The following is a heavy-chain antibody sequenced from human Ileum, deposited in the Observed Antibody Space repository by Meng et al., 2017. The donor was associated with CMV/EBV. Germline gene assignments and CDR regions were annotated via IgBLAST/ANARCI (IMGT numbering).Heavy chain of an antibody. Sequence: QGQWTESDHRPVKPSQTLAPPCTVLVGSIRSGDYSWSWIRQSPGKGLEWIGYIYYSGSTYYNPSLKSRLIISVDTSKNQFSLKLSSVTAADTAVYFCARGVNYYPISGYKYYDQWGQGTLVTVSS. CDR3: ARGVNYYPISGYKYYDQ. J-gene: IGHJ4*02. V-gene: IGHV4-30-4*08. D-gene: IGHD3-22*01. CDR1: VGSIRSGDYS. CDR2: IYYSGST.